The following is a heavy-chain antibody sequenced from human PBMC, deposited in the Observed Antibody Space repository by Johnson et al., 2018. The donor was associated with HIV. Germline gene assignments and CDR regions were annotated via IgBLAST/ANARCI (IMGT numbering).Heavy chain of an antibody. J-gene: IGHJ3*02. Sequence: QVQLVESGGGVVQPGRSLRLSCAASGFTFRSHAMHWVRQAPGKGLEWVAVISYDGNNKFQADSVKGRFTISRDNSKNSLYLQMNSLRAEDTAVYYCARDSPWELTAFDIWGQGTMVTVSS. D-gene: IGHD1-26*01. CDR3: ARDSPWELTAFDI. CDR2: ISYDGNNK. CDR1: GFTFRSHA. V-gene: IGHV3-30-3*01.